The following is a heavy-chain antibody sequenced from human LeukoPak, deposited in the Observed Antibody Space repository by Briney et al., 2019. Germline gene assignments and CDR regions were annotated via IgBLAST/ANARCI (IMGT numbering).Heavy chain of an antibody. CDR1: GGSISSYY. CDR3: ARQSSVVRGWFDP. V-gene: IGHV4-4*09. D-gene: IGHD2-15*01. J-gene: IGHJ5*02. Sequence: SETLSLTCTVSGGSISSYYWSWIRQPPGKGLEWVGYIYASGSTNYNASLKSRVTISVDTSKNQFSLKVISVTAADTAVYYCARQSSVVRGWFDPRGQGTLVVVSS. CDR2: IYASGST.